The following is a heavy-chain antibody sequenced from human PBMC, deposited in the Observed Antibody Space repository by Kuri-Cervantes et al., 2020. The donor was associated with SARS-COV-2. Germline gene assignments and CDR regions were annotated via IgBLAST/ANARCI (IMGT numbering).Heavy chain of an antibody. J-gene: IGHJ4*02. V-gene: IGHV3-23*01. CDR1: GFTFSSYS. CDR3: VKGLTVFDRAVFDS. D-gene: IGHD3-9*01. CDR2: ISGTGDNT. Sequence: GGSLRLSCAASGFTFSSYSMNWVRQAPGKGLEWVSGISGTGDNTYYADSVKGRFTVSRDNYDNTLYLQMSFLRAEDTAVYFCVKGLTVFDRAVFDSWGQGDLVT.